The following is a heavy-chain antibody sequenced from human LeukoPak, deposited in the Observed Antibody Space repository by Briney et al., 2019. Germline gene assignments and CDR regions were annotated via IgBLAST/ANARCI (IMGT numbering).Heavy chain of an antibody. V-gene: IGHV1-69*13. J-gene: IGHJ4*02. CDR1: GGTFSSYA. Sequence: GASGKVSCKASGGTFSSYAISWVRQAPGQGLEWMGGIIPIFGTANYAQKFQGRVTITADESTSTAYMELSSLRSEDTAVYYCVVVPAANHFDYWGQGTLVTVSS. CDR2: IIPIFGTA. D-gene: IGHD2-2*01. CDR3: VVVPAANHFDY.